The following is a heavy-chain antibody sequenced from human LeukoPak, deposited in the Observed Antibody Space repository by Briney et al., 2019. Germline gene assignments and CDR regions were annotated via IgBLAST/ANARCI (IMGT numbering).Heavy chain of an antibody. D-gene: IGHD1-26*01. CDR1: GFTFSSYA. CDR3: ARTVEWELLGPLDY. CDR2: ISYDGSNK. J-gene: IGHJ4*02. V-gene: IGHV3-30-3*02. Sequence: GGSLRLSCAASGFTFSSYAMHWVRQAPGKGLEWVAVISYDGSNKYYADSVKGRFTISRDNSKNTLYLQMNSLRAEDTAVYYCARTVEWELLGPLDYWGQRTLVTVSS.